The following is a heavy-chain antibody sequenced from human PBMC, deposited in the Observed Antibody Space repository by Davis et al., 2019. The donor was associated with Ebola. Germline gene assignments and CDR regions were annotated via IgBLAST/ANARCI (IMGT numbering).Heavy chain of an antibody. J-gene: IGHJ6*02. CDR1: GFTFSDYY. CDR3: AREGGVISPGMDV. V-gene: IGHV3-11*06. D-gene: IGHD3-16*02. Sequence: GESLKISCAASGFTFSDYYMSWIRQAPGKGLEWVSYISSSSSYTNYADSVKGRFTISRDNAKNSLYLQMNSLRAEDTAVYYCAREGGVISPGMDVWGQGTTVTVSS. CDR2: ISSSSSYT.